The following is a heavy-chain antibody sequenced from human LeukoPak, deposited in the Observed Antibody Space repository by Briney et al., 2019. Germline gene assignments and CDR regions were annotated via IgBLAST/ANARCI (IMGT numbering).Heavy chain of an antibody. Sequence: SETLSLICTVSGGSISSYYWRWIRQPPGKGLEWIGYIYYSGSTNYNPSLKSRVTISVDTSKNQFSLKLSSVTAADTAVYYCARDRTYSGYDPHFDYWGQGTLVTVSS. CDR3: ARDRTYSGYDPHFDY. CDR2: IYYSGST. V-gene: IGHV4-59*01. D-gene: IGHD5-12*01. CDR1: GGSISSYY. J-gene: IGHJ4*02.